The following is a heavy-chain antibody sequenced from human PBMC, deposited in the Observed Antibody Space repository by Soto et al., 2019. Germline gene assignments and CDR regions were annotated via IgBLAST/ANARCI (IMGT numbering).Heavy chain of an antibody. J-gene: IGHJ4*02. CDR2: INPNSGGT. Sequence: QVQLVQSGAEVKKPGASVKVSCKASGYTFTGYYMHWVRQAPGQGLEWMGWINPNSGGTNYAQKFQGWVTMTRDTPITTANMERRRLRSTDTAVYYWARVSETAMVTHFAYWGQGPLVTVSS. V-gene: IGHV1-2*04. D-gene: IGHD5-18*01. CDR3: ARVSETAMVTHFAY. CDR1: GYTFTGYY.